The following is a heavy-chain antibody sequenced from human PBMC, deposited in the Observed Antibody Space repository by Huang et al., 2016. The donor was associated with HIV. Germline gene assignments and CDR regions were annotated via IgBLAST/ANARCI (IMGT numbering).Heavy chain of an antibody. CDR3: ARQGLWLPPTDPFDY. CDR2: IYPGDSDT. J-gene: IGHJ4*02. CDR1: GCNFDSYW. Sequence: EVHLVQSGAEVKEPGESLKISCQASGCNFDSYWIGWVRQMPGKGLEWRGVIYPGDSDTRYEPSFQGQVTISADQSINTAYLQWSSLKALDTAIYFCARQGLWLPPTDPFDYWGQGTPVTVSA. V-gene: IGHV5-51*01. D-gene: IGHD3-10*01.